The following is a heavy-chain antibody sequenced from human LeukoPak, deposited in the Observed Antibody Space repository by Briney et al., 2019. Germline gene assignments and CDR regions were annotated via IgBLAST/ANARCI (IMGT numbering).Heavy chain of an antibody. CDR2: IKSKTDGGTT. V-gene: IGHV3-15*01. D-gene: IGHD3-16*02. CDR3: TTDEYDYVWGSYRYSGEYYFDY. CDR1: GFTFSNAW. Sequence: GGSLRLSCAASGFTFSNAWMSWVRQAPGKGLEWVGRIKSKTDGGTTDYAAPVKGRFTISRDDSKNTLYLQMNSLKTEDTAVCYCTTDEYDYVWGSYRYSGEYYFDYWGQGTLVTVSS. J-gene: IGHJ4*02.